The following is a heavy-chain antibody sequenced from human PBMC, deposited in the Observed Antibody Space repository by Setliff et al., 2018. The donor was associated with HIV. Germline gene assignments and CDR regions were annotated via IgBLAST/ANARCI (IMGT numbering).Heavy chain of an antibody. V-gene: IGHV4-31*03. J-gene: IGHJ3*02. CDR3: ARDLVAAFVI. CDR1: GASISSVGYY. D-gene: IGHD2-15*01. CDR2: IYYSGST. Sequence: SETLSLTCTVSGASISSVGYYWSWIRQHPGKGLEWIGYIYYSGSTYYNPSLKSRVTIAGDTSKNQFSLKLSSVTAADTAVYYCARDLVAAFVIWGQGTMVTVSS.